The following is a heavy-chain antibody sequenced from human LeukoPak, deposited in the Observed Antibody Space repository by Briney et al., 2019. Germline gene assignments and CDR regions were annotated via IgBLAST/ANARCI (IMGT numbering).Heavy chain of an antibody. CDR2: INDDGSST. V-gene: IGHV3-74*01. CDR3: VRGGASMWS. J-gene: IGHJ5*02. CDR1: GFTFKLYW. D-gene: IGHD2-21*01. Sequence: GGSLRLSCAASGFTFKLYWMHWVRHAPGKGPVWVSRINDDGSSTSYADSVKGRFTISRDDAKNTLYLQMNSLRAEDTAVYYCVRGGASMWSCGQGTLVTVSS.